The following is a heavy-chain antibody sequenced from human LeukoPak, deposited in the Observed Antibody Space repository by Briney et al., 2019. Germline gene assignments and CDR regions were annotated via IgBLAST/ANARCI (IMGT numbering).Heavy chain of an antibody. CDR3: ARHSDVIGAI. Sequence: GESLKISCEASGYTFTHQWIGWVRQMAGRGLAWVGIIYPRDSDTRYSPSFQGHVTISADTSINTAYLEWSSLEASDTAMYYCARHSDVIGAIWGQGTLVTVSS. CDR2: IYPRDSDT. J-gene: IGHJ4*02. D-gene: IGHD3-10*01. CDR1: GYTFTHQW. V-gene: IGHV5-51*01.